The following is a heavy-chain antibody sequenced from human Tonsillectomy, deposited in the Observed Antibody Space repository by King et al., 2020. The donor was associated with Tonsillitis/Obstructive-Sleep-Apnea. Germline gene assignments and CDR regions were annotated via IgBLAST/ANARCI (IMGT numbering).Heavy chain of an antibody. CDR1: GFTFDDYA. Sequence: VQLVESGGGLVQPGRSLRLSCAASGFTFDDYAMHWDRQAPGKGLEWVSGISWNSGSIGYEDSVKGRFTISRDTAKNSLYLQMSSLRPEDTALYYCAKDRFGGIAVALDYWGQGALVTVSS. J-gene: IGHJ4*02. CDR3: AKDRFGGIAVALDY. V-gene: IGHV3-9*01. D-gene: IGHD6-19*01. CDR2: ISWNSGSI.